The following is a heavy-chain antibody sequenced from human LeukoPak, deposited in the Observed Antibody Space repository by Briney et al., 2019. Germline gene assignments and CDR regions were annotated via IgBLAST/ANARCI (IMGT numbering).Heavy chain of an antibody. CDR1: GFTFSDYY. CDR3: ARDNNGYYDSTYYFDY. D-gene: IGHD3-22*01. Sequence: GGSLRLSCAASGFTFSDYYMSWIRQAPGKGLEWVSYISSSSSYIYYADSVKGRFTISRDNAKNSLYLQMNSLRAEDTAVYYCARDNNGYYDSTYYFDYWGRGTLVTVSS. J-gene: IGHJ4*02. V-gene: IGHV3-11*06. CDR2: ISSSSSYI.